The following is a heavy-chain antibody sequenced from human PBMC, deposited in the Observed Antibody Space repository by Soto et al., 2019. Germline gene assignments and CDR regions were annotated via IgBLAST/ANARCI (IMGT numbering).Heavy chain of an antibody. J-gene: IGHJ6*02. CDR3: ARADIVVVPAASSHYYYYGMDV. CDR2: IIPILGIA. Sequence: GASVKVSCKASGGTFSSYTISWVRQAPGQGLEWMGKIIPILGIANYAQKYQGRVTITADKSTSTAYMELSSLRSEDTAVYYCARADIVVVPAASSHYYYYGMDVWGQGTTVTVSS. D-gene: IGHD2-2*01. CDR1: GGTFSSYT. V-gene: IGHV1-69*02.